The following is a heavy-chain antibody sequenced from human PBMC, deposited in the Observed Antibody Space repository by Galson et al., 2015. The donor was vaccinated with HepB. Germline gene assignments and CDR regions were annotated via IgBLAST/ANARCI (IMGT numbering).Heavy chain of an antibody. Sequence: SVKVSCKVSGYTLTELSMHWVRQAPGKGLEWMGGFDPEDGETIYAQKFQGRVTMTEDTSTDTAYMELSSLRSEDTAVYYCATETSRPHHFWSGYYNHYWGQGTLVTVSS. CDR2: FDPEDGET. D-gene: IGHD3-3*02. V-gene: IGHV1-24*01. J-gene: IGHJ4*02. CDR1: GYTLTELS. CDR3: ATETSRPHHFWSGYYNHY.